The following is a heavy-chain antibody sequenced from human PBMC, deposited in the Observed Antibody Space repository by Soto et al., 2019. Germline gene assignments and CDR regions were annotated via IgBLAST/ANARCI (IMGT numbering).Heavy chain of an antibody. CDR2: IIPILGIA. Sequence: ASVKVSCKASGGTFSSYAISWVRQAPGQGLEWMGGIIPILGIANYAQKFQGRVTITADKSTSTAYMELSSLRSEDTAVYYCARSPPDGYKGGYFDYWGQGTLVTVSS. J-gene: IGHJ4*02. CDR3: ARSPPDGYKGGYFDY. CDR1: GGTFSSYA. D-gene: IGHD5-12*01. V-gene: IGHV1-69*10.